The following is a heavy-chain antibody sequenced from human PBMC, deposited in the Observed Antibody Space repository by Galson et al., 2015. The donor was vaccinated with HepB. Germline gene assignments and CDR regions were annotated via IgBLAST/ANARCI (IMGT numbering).Heavy chain of an antibody. V-gene: IGHV3-23*01. CDR1: GFPFATFA. J-gene: IGHJ2*01. CDR3: AKSKRDEGLYGVVLIRDWYFDL. Sequence: SLRLSCAASGFPFATFAMNWVRQAPGKGLEWVSGVGGNGNETFYADSVKGRFTISRDNSKNTLYLQLHTLSAEDTAVYYCAKSKRDEGLYGVVLIRDWYFDLWGRGTLVSVSS. CDR2: VGGNGNET. D-gene: IGHD3-3*01.